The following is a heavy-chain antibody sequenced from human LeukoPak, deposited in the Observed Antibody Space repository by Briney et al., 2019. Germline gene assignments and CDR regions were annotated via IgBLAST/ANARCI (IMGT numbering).Heavy chain of an antibody. CDR2: IWYDGSNK. V-gene: IGHV3-33*01. CDR3: ARDEAAAGGFDY. J-gene: IGHJ4*02. CDR1: VFTFSIYS. Sequence: PGGSLRLSCPATVFTFSIYSMHWVRQAPGKGLEWVAVIWYDGSNKYYADSVKGRFTISRDNSKNTLYLQMNSLRAEDTAVYYCARDEAAAGGFDYWGQGTLVTVSS. D-gene: IGHD6-13*01.